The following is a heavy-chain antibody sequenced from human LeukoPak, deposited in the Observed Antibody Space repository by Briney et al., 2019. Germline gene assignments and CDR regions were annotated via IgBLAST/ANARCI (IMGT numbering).Heavy chain of an antibody. J-gene: IGHJ4*02. CDR1: GFTFSSYS. V-gene: IGHV3-21*01. CDR2: ISSSSSYI. D-gene: IGHD3-10*01. CDR3: AREITMVRGVPMYYFDY. Sequence: GGSLRLSCAASGFTFSSYSMNWVRQAPGKGLEWVSSISSSSSYIYYADSVKGRFTISRDNAKNSLYLQMNSLRAEDTAVYYCAREITMVRGVPMYYFDYWGQGTLVTVSS.